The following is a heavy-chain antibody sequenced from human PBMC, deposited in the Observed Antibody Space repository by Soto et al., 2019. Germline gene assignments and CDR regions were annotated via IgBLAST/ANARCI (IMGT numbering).Heavy chain of an antibody. CDR3: SRRYVDSYQFYYARVV. V-gene: IGHV2-26*01. CDR1: GFSLTIGKMG. Sequence: SVPPLVNPTETLTLTCTVSGFSLTIGKMGVSWIRQPPGKALEWLAHIFSDNERSYSTSLQGRLTISKDTSGSQVVLSMTNVDPVDKATYYCSRRYVDSYQFYYARVVWGQGTTGTV. D-gene: IGHD4-17*01. J-gene: IGHJ6*02. CDR2: IFSDNER.